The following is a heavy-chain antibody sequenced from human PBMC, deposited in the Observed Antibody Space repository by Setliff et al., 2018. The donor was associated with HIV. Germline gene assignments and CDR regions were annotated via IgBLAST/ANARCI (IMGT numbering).Heavy chain of an antibody. D-gene: IGHD6-13*01. V-gene: IGHV3-48*03. CDR3: ARDSSSWYEFYFDC. J-gene: IGHJ4*02. Sequence: GGSLSLXXXXSRCTFRREEMXXXRRAPGKGMDWVSYISSSGGTIYYAESVKGRFTISRDNAQNSLYLQMNSLRAEDTAVYYCARDSSSWYEFYFDCWGQGTLVTVSS. CDR2: ISSSGGTI. CDR1: RCTFRREE.